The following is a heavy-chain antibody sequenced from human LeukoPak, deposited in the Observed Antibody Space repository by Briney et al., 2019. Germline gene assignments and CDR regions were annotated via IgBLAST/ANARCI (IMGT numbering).Heavy chain of an antibody. Sequence: PGGSLRLSCAASVFTFSSYVMTCVRQARGKGLEGVANIKQDGSEKYYVDSVKGRFTISRDNAKNSLYLQMNSLRAEDTAVYYCAELGITMIGGVWGKGTTVTISS. CDR2: IKQDGSEK. D-gene: IGHD3-10*02. J-gene: IGHJ6*04. V-gene: IGHV3-7*01. CDR3: AELGITMIGGV. CDR1: VFTFSSYV.